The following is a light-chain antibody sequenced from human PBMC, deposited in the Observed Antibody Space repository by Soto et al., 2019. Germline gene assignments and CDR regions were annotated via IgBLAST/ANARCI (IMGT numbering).Light chain of an antibody. V-gene: IGKV1-6*02. Sequence: AIQMAQSPSSLSASVGDRVTITCRASQVIGNDVGWYQQKPGKAPKLLLYAATTLQSGVPSRFSGTRSGTDFTLTISSLQPEDFATYYCLQDHNYPLTFGGGTKVEIK. J-gene: IGKJ4*01. CDR1: QVIGND. CDR2: AAT. CDR3: LQDHNYPLT.